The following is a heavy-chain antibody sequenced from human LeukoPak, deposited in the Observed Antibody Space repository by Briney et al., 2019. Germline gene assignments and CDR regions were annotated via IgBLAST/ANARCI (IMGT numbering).Heavy chain of an antibody. J-gene: IGHJ4*02. CDR2: ISAYNGNT. V-gene: IGHV1-18*01. Sequence: ASVKVSCKASGYTFTSYGISWVRRAPGQGLEWMGWISAYNGNTNYAQKLQGRVTMTTDTSTSTAYMELRSLRSEDTAVYYCAAGRATAWDYWGQGTLVAVSS. D-gene: IGHD5-24*01. CDR3: AAGRATAWDY. CDR1: GYTFTSYG.